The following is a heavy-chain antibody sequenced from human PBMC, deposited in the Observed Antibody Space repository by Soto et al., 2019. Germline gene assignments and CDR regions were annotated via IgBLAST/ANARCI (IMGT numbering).Heavy chain of an antibody. D-gene: IGHD3-3*01. CDR1: GFTFSSYS. CDR2: ISSSSSYI. V-gene: IGHV3-21*01. CDR3: ARATTIFGVVPEYH. J-gene: IGHJ5*02. Sequence: AGGSLRLSCAASGFTFSSYSMNWVRQAPGKGLEWVSSISSSSSYIYYADSVKGRFTISRDNAKNSLYLQMKSLRAEDTAVYYCARATTIFGVVPEYHWGQGTLVTVSS.